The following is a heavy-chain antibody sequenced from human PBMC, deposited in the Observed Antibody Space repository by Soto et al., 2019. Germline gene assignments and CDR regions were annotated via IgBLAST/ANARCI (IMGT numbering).Heavy chain of an antibody. V-gene: IGHV1-18*04. CDR3: ARVGYCSSTSCFYYYYYGMDV. D-gene: IGHD2-2*01. CDR2: ISAYNGNT. J-gene: IGHJ6*02. CDR1: GYTFTSYG. Sequence: ASVKVSCKASGYTFTSYGISWARQAPGQGLEWMGWISAYNGNTNYAQKLQGRVTMTTDTSTSTAYMELRSLRSDDTAVYYCARVGYCSSTSCFYYYYYGMDVWGQGTTVTVSS.